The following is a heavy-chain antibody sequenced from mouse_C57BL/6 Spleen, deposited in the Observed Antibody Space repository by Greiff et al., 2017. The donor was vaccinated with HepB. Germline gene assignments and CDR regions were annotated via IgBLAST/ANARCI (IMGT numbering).Heavy chain of an antibody. Sequence: QVHVKQSGAELVKPGASVKLSCKASGYSFTSYWMHWVKQRPGQGLEWIGMIHPNSGSTNYNEKFKSKATLTVDKSSSTAYMQLSSLTSEDSAVYYCARWGSSSYYWGQGTSVTVSS. CDR1: GYSFTSYW. CDR3: ARWGSSSYY. V-gene: IGHV1-64*01. CDR2: IHPNSGST. D-gene: IGHD1-1*01. J-gene: IGHJ4*01.